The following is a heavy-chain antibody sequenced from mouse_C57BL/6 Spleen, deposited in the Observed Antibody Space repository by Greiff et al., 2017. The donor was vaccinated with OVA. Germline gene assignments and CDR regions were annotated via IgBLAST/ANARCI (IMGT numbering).Heavy chain of an antibody. Sequence: QVQLQQSGAELVRPGSSVKLSCKASGYTFTSYWMDWVKQRPGQGLEWIGNIYPSDSETHYNQKFKDKATLTVDKSSSTAYMQLSSLTSEDSAVYYCAREGQLRPHYYAMDYWGQGTSVTVSS. CDR2: IYPSDSET. CDR1: GYTFTSYW. V-gene: IGHV1-61*01. D-gene: IGHD3-2*02. J-gene: IGHJ4*01. CDR3: AREGQLRPHYYAMDY.